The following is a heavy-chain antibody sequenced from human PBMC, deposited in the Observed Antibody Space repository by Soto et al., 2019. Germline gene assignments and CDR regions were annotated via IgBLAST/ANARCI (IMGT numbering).Heavy chain of an antibody. V-gene: IGHV1-18*01. J-gene: IGHJ5*02. CDR2: ISAYNGNT. CDR3: ARVLSWLLREYDP. Sequence: GGSGKVSCNVSGYAFISYGISWVRQARGQGLEWMGWISAYNGNTNYAQKLQGRVTMTTETSTSTAYMELMSLRSDETAVYYCARVLSWLLREYDPWDQRTLVSASS. D-gene: IGHD3-22*01. CDR1: GYAFISYG.